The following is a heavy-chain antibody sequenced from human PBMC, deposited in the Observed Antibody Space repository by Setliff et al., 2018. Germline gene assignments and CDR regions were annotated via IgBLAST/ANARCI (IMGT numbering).Heavy chain of an antibody. Sequence: SVKVSCKASGGTFRSDGFNWVRQAPGQGLEWMGRVIPVFRTANYAQKFQGRVTISADESTRTAYMELSSLRFEDTALYYCARDTRDKFDTSGYYLSLDYWGQGTLVTVSS. D-gene: IGHD3-22*01. J-gene: IGHJ4*02. CDR3: ARDTRDKFDTSGYYLSLDY. CDR2: VIPVFRTA. V-gene: IGHV1-69*13. CDR1: GGTFRSDG.